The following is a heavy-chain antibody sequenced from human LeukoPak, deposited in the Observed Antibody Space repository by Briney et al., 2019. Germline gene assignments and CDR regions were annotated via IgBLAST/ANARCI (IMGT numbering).Heavy chain of an antibody. J-gene: IGHJ3*01. CDR2: IGSSGGST. Sequence: GGSLKLSCAASGFNFITAAMTWVRQAPGKGLEWVSLIGSSGGSTYYADSVKGRFTISRDNSNHTLSLQMNSLRVEDTAIYYCVKDIQLSTWGLGTMVTVSS. V-gene: IGHV3-23*01. D-gene: IGHD5-24*01. CDR1: GFNFITAA. CDR3: VKDIQLST.